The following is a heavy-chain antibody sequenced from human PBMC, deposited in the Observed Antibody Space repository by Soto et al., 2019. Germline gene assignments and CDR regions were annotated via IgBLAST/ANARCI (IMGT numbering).Heavy chain of an antibody. CDR1: GFTFSNYW. CDR3: ARRWISLDAFDC. J-gene: IGHJ4*02. V-gene: IGHV3-7*01. Sequence: GGSLRLSCAASGFTFSNYWMSWFRQAPGKGLEWVANINQDGSGKYYVASVKGRFTISRDNAKNSLYLQMNSLRAEDTAVYYCARRWISLDAFDCWGQGALVTVSS. D-gene: IGHD5-12*01. CDR2: INQDGSGK.